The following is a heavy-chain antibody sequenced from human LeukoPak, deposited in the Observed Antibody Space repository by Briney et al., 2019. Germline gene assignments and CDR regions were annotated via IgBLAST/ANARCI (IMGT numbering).Heavy chain of an antibody. D-gene: IGHD2-2*01. CDR1: GGTFSSYA. V-gene: IGHV1-69*13. Sequence: SVKVSCKASGGTFSSYAISWVRQAPGQGLEWMGGIIPTFGTANYAQKFQGRVTITADESTSTAYMELSSLRSEDTAVYYCARQIVVVPAAMSLNWFDPWGQGTLVTVSS. CDR3: ARQIVVVPAAMSLNWFDP. J-gene: IGHJ5*02. CDR2: IIPTFGTA.